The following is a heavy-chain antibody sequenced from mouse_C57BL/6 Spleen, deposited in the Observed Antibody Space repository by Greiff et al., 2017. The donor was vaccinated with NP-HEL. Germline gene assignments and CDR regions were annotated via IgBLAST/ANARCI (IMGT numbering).Heavy chain of an antibody. J-gene: IGHJ2*01. V-gene: IGHV5-4*01. CDR2: ISDGGSYT. CDR1: GFTFSSYA. D-gene: IGHD1-1*01. Sequence: EVQLVESGGGLVKPGGSLKLSCAASGFTFSSYAMSWVRQTPEKRLEWVATISDGGSYTYYPDNVKGRFTISRDNAKNNLYLQMSHLKSEDTAMYYCARSLTTVVAPYFDYWGQGTTLTVSS. CDR3: ARSLTTVVAPYFDY.